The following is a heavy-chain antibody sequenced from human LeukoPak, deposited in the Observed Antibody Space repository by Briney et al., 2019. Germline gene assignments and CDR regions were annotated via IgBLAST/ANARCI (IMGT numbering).Heavy chain of an antibody. CDR3: VRDGGVSGYDLLDY. Sequence: GGSLRLSCAASGFTFSHYWMTWVRQALGKGLEWVAQINQDGSEEYYMDSVKARFTISRDNAKNSVFLQMNSLRAEDTAVYYCVRDGGVSGYDLLDYWGQGTLVTVSS. CDR2: INQDGSEE. D-gene: IGHD5-12*01. V-gene: IGHV3-7*01. J-gene: IGHJ4*02. CDR1: GFTFSHYW.